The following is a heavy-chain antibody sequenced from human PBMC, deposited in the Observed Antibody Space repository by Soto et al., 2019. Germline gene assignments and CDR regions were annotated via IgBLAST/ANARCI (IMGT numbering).Heavy chain of an antibody. J-gene: IGHJ4*02. Sequence: GGSLRLSCAASGFSFSSYAMSWVRQAPGKGLEWVSSISGSGGSTHYADSVKGRFTISRDNSKNTLYLQMNSLRAEDTAVYYCAKDRARIAAAGFFDYWGQGTLVTSPQ. CDR1: GFSFSSYA. CDR2: ISGSGGST. CDR3: AKDRARIAAAGFFDY. V-gene: IGHV3-23*01. D-gene: IGHD6-13*01.